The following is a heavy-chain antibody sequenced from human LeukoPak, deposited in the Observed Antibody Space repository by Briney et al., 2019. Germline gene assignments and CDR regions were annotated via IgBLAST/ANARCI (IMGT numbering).Heavy chain of an antibody. CDR1: GGSFSGYY. Sequence: PSETLSLTCAVYGGSFSGYYWSWIRQPPGKGLEWIGEINHSGSTNYNPSLKSRVTISVDTSKNQFSLELSSVTAADTAVYYCASSSGYWGQGALVTVSS. J-gene: IGHJ4*02. CDR2: INHSGST. CDR3: ASSSGY. V-gene: IGHV4-34*01. D-gene: IGHD3-10*01.